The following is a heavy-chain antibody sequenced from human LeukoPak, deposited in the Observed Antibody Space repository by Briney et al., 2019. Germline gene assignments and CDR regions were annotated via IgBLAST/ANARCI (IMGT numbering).Heavy chain of an antibody. J-gene: IGHJ4*02. CDR2: ISSSGSTI. CDR1: GFTFSSYE. Sequence: PGGSLRLSCAASGFTFSSYEMNWVRQAPGKGLEWVSYISSSGSTIYYADSVKGRFTISRDNAKNSVYLQMNSLRAEDTAAYYCASTKIYYYDSSGYSKGPPGYFDYWGRGTLVTVSS. CDR3: ASTKIYYYDSSGYSKGPPGYFDY. V-gene: IGHV3-48*03. D-gene: IGHD3-22*01.